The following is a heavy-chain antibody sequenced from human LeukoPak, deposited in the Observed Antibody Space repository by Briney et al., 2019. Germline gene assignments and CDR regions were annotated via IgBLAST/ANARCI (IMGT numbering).Heavy chain of an antibody. CDR1: GFTFRNYW. D-gene: IGHD2-21*01. CDR2: IKEDGSAT. J-gene: IGHJ4*02. Sequence: PGGSLRLSCAASGFTFRNYWMNWVRQAPGKGLEWVATIKEDGSATSYVDSVKGRFTISRDNAESSLYRQMDSLRAEDTALYYCARTIHYWGQGTLVTVS. CDR3: ARTIHY. V-gene: IGHV3-7*05.